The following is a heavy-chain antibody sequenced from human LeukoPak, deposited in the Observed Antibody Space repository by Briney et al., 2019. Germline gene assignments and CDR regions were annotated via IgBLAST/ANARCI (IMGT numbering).Heavy chain of an antibody. Sequence: PSETLSLTCTVSGGSISSGSYYWSWIRQPAGKGLEWIGRIYTSGSTNYNPSLKSRVTISVDTSKNQFSLKLSSVTAADTAVYYCARGPLLWFGELSRGYYYYMVVWGKGTTVTISS. CDR1: GGSISSGSYY. V-gene: IGHV4-61*02. CDR2: IYTSGST. D-gene: IGHD3-10*01. J-gene: IGHJ6*03. CDR3: ARGPLLWFGELSRGYYYYMVV.